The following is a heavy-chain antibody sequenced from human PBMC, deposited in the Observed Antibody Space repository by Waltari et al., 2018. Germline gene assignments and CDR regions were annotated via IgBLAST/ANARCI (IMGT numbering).Heavy chain of an antibody. CDR3: ARDLGGFTTQGY. Sequence: EVQLMESGGGLVQPGGSLRLSCAGSGFTFSTSWMSWVRQAPGKGLEWVANIKADGSEKYYVDSVKGRFTISRDNARNSLYLQMSRLRSDDTAVYYCARDLGGFTTQGYWGQGTLVTVAS. CDR2: IKADGSEK. V-gene: IGHV3-7*03. J-gene: IGHJ4*02. CDR1: GFTFSTSW. D-gene: IGHD1-1*01.